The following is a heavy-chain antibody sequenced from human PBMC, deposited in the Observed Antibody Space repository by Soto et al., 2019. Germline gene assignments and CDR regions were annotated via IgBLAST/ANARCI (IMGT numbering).Heavy chain of an antibody. CDR3: AREGGVSRDGLYYFEY. V-gene: IGHV4-30-4*01. CDR2: IYYSGAT. CDR1: CGDITSDNY. J-gene: IGHJ4*02. Sequence: PSETLSLTCSVSCGDITSDNYWSWIRHPPWKGLEWIGHIYYSGATDYNPSLKSRIIISVDTSKNQVSLKLTSVTTADTAIYFCAREGGVSRDGLYYFEYWGKGIAVTVSS. D-gene: IGHD3-16*01.